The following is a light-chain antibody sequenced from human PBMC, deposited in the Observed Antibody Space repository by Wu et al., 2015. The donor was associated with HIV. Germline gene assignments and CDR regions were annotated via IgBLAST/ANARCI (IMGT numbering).Light chain of an antibody. CDR2: DAA. V-gene: IGKV3-20*01. Sequence: EIVLTQSPENVSVSIGARVILSCRASESVRSGYMAWYQQKPGQSPTLLIFDAASRAPGVPDRFRGSTSGTNSHFLLTINRLEPEDSALYYCQQYGNSPWTFGQGTKLG. J-gene: IGKJ1*01. CDR1: ESVRSGY. CDR3: QQYGNSPWT.